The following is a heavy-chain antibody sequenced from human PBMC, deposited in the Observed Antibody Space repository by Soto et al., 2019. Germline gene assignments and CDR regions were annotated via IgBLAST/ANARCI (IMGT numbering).Heavy chain of an antibody. D-gene: IGHD2-2*02. V-gene: IGHV1-8*01. Sequence: ASLKVSCKASGYSFTSYDINWVRRATGHGLEWMGWMNPNSGNTGYAQKFQGRVTMTRNTSISTAYMELSSLRSEDTAVYYCARGRVVVVPAAIDSWFDLWGKGNLVT. CDR1: GYSFTSYD. J-gene: IGHJ5*02. CDR2: MNPNSGNT. CDR3: ARGRVVVVPAAIDSWFDL.